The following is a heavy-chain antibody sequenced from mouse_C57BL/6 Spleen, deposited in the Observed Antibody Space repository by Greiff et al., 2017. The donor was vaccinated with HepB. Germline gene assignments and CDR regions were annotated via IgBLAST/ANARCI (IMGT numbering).Heavy chain of an antibody. CDR1: GYAFSSSW. CDR2: IYPGDGDT. J-gene: IGHJ2*01. CDR3: ARDWDSGAYFDY. Sequence: QVQLKQSGPELVKPGASVKISCKASGYAFSSSWMNWVKQRPGKGLEWIGRIYPGDGDTNYNGKFKGKATLTADKSSSTAYMQLSSLTSEDSAVYFCARDWDSGAYFDYWGQGTTLTVSS. V-gene: IGHV1-82*01. D-gene: IGHD3-3*01.